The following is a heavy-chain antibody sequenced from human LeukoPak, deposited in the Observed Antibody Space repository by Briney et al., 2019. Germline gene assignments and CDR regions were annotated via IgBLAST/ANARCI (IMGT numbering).Heavy chain of an antibody. J-gene: IGHJ4*02. V-gene: IGHV3-20*04. D-gene: IGHD6-13*01. CDR2: INWNGDST. CDR3: ARHWGQQLVFDY. CDR1: GFSFDDYG. Sequence: GGSLRLSCAAPGFSFDDYGLTWVRQAPGKGLEWVSGINWNGDSTDYADSVKGRFTISRDNAKNSLYLQMNSLRAEDTALYYCARHWGQQLVFDYWGQGTLVTVSS.